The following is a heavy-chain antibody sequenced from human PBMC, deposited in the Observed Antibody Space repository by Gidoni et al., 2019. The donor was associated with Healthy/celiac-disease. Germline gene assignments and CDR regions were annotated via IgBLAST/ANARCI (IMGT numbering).Heavy chain of an antibody. CDR1: GGSISSSSYY. J-gene: IGHJ6*02. Sequence: GGSISSSSYYWGWIRQPPGKGLEWIGSIYYSGSTYYNPSLKSRVTISVDTSKNQFSLKLSSVTAADTAVYYCARDRRKYEYSSSSDYYYYGMDVWGQGTTVTVSS. CDR2: IYYSGST. CDR3: ARDRRKYEYSSSSDYYYYGMDV. D-gene: IGHD6-6*01. V-gene: IGHV4-39*07.